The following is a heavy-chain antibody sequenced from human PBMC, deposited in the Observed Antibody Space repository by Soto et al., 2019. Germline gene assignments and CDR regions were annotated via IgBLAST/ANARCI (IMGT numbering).Heavy chain of an antibody. CDR2: IYYSGST. J-gene: IGHJ4*02. Sequence: QVQLQESGPGLVKPSQTLSLTCTVSGGSISSGGYYWSWLRQHPGKGLEWIGYIYYSGSTYYNPSLKSRVTLSVDTSKNQVSLKLSSGTAADTAVYYCARDRLGYSYGHGGARHFDYWGQGTLVTVSS. CDR1: GGSISSGGYY. CDR3: ARDRLGYSYGHGGARHFDY. V-gene: IGHV4-31*03. D-gene: IGHD5-18*01.